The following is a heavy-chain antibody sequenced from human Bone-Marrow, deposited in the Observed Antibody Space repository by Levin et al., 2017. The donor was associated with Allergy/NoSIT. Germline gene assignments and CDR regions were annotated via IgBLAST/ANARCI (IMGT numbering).Heavy chain of an antibody. D-gene: IGHD4-17*01. CDR1: GFTFSAYT. V-gene: IGHV3-21*01. J-gene: IGHJ5*02. CDR2: INSRNYI. Sequence: GGSLRLSCAASGFTFSAYTMNWVRQAPGKGLEWVSSINSRNYIYYADSVKGRFIISRDNARNSLYLQMSSLRVEDTAVYYCARNDYADYASQVGNWFDPWGQGTRVTVSS. CDR3: ARNDYADYASQVGNWFDP.